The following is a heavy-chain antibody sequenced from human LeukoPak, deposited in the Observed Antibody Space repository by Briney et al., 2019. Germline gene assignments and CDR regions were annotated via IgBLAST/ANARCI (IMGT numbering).Heavy chain of an antibody. CDR1: GYTFTSQD. V-gene: IGHV1-8*01. CDR3: ARGPAYSNYGAYYYYCMDV. Sequence: ASLKVSCKASGYTFTSQDINCVRQPTGQGLEWMGWMNLHAEYTGYAQKFQVRVTITRNSSISAAYMELSSLRSEDTAVYYCARGPAYSNYGAYYYYCMDVWGKGGTVVVS. D-gene: IGHD4-11*01. CDR2: MNLHAEYT. J-gene: IGHJ6*03.